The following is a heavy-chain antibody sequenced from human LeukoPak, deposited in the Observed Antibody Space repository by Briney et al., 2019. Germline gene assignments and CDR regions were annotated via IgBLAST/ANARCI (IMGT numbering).Heavy chain of an antibody. V-gene: IGHV3-7*01. CDR1: GLTFGSHL. J-gene: IGHJ3*02. CDR2: IKQDASVK. CDR3: ARNDDVFDI. D-gene: IGHD1-1*01. Sequence: GGSLRLSCVASGLTFGSHLMSWVRQAPGKGLEWVANIKQDASVKQYVDSVKGRFTISRDNAKNSLYLQMNSLRAEDTAVYYCARNDDVFDIWGQGTMVTVSS.